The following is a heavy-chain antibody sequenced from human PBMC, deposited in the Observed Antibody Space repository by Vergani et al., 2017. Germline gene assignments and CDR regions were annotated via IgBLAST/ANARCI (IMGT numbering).Heavy chain of an antibody. J-gene: IGHJ4*02. V-gene: IGHV3-23*01. CDR1: GFSFPGYA. CDR3: TKGSRGYTGYFFDY. D-gene: IGHD5-12*01. CDR2: VSGSSATP. Sequence: EVQLLESGGGLVQPGGSLRLSCEASGFSFPGYAMSWVRQAPGKGLEWVSSVSGSSATPYYAYSVKGRVIISRDNSKNTLHLQMNSLRADDTAVYYCTKGSRGYTGYFFDYWGQGTLATVSS.